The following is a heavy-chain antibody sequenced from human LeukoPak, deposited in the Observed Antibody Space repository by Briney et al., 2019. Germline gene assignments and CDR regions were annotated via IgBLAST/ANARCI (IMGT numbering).Heavy chain of an antibody. D-gene: IGHD5-18*01. Sequence: SETLSLTCTVSGGSLSSYYWSWIRQPPGRGLEWIAYVYYSGSTSYNPSLKSRVTISVDTSKNQFSLNLSSVTAADTAVYYCARLSCTAHLITYHAFDIWGQGTMVTVSS. CDR2: VYYSGST. CDR1: GGSLSSYY. CDR3: ARLSCTAHLITYHAFDI. V-gene: IGHV4-59*08. J-gene: IGHJ3*02.